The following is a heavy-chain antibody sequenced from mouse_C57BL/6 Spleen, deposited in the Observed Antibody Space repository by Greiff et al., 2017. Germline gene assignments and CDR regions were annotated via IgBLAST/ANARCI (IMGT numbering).Heavy chain of an antibody. Sequence: QVQLQQPGAELVMPGASVKLSCKASGYTFTSYWMHWVKQRPGQGLEWIGEIDPSDSYTNYNQKFKGKSTLTVDKSSSTAYMQLSSLTSEDSAVXDCARIVGYYRGNAMDDWGKGTSVTVSS. CDR3: ARIVGYYRGNAMDD. CDR2: IDPSDSYT. V-gene: IGHV1-69*01. CDR1: GYTFTSYW. J-gene: IGHJ4*01. D-gene: IGHD2-3*01.